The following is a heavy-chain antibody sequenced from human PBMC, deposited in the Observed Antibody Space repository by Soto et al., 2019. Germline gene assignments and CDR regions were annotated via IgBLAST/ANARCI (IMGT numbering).Heavy chain of an antibody. CDR3: ARSRKYYNWNYGNSPKDPRAFDY. V-gene: IGHV4-34*01. Sequence: QVQLQQWGAGLLKPSETLSLTCAVYGGSFSGYYWSWIRQPPGKGLEWIGEINHSGSTNYNPSLKSRVTISVDTSKNQFSLKLSSVTAADTAVYYCARSRKYYNWNYGNSPKDPRAFDYWGQGTLVTVSS. CDR2: INHSGST. D-gene: IGHD1-7*01. J-gene: IGHJ4*02. CDR1: GGSFSGYY.